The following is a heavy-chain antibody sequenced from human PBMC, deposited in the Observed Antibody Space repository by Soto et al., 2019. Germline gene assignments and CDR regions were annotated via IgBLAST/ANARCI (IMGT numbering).Heavy chain of an antibody. CDR3: AREFTIFGQGWFDP. V-gene: IGHV1-2*02. J-gene: IGHJ5*02. CDR1: GYTFTGYY. CDR2: INPNSGGT. Sequence: ASVKVSCKASGYTFTGYYMHWVRQAPGQGLEWMGWINPNSGGTNYAQKFQGRVTMTRDTSISTAYMELSRLRSDDTAVYYCAREFTIFGQGWFDPWGQGTLVTVSS. D-gene: IGHD3-3*01.